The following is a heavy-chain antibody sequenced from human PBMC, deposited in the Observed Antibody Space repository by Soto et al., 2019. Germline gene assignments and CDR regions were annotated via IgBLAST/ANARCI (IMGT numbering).Heavy chain of an antibody. J-gene: IGHJ4*02. D-gene: IGHD6-13*01. CDR3: ASNASPPAYSSSWYPMEY. CDR2: IIPIFGTA. V-gene: IGHV1-69*13. Sequence: SVKVSCKASGGTFSSYAISWVRQAPGQGLEWMGGIIPIFGTANYAQKFQGRVTITADESTSTAYMELSSLRSEDTAVYYCASNASPPAYSSSWYPMEYWGQGTLVTVSS. CDR1: GGTFSSYA.